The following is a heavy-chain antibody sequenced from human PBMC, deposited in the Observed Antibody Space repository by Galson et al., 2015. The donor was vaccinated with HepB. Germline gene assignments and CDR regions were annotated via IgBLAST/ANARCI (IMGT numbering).Heavy chain of an antibody. J-gene: IGHJ4*02. CDR1: GGSFSRNA. D-gene: IGHD3-3*01. CDR2: ILPIFGST. CDR3: ARGGGTLFGGVIQYYFDY. Sequence: SVKVSCKASGGSFSRNAISWVRQAPGQGLEWVGGILPIFGSTDYAQKFQGRVTITADESTSAAYMDLSSLRSEDTAVYYCARGGGTLFGGVIQYYFDYWGQGTLVTVSS. V-gene: IGHV1-69*13.